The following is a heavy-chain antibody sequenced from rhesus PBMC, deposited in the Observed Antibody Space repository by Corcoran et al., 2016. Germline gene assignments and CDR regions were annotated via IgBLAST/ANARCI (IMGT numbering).Heavy chain of an antibody. CDR3: AREGSYDIHAHFDY. V-gene: IGHV4-173*01. D-gene: IGHD3-28*01. CDR1: GGSISSNY. Sequence: QLQLQESGPGLVKPSETLSLTCAVSGGSISSNYWSWIRQPPGKGLKWIGRISGSGGSTDYNPSLKSRVTISTYTSKNQCSVKLSSVTAADTAVYYCAREGSYDIHAHFDYCGQGVLVTVSS. CDR2: ISGSGGST. J-gene: IGHJ4*01.